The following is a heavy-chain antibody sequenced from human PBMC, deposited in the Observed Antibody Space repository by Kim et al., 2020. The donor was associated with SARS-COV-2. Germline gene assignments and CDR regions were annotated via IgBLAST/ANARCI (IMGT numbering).Heavy chain of an antibody. V-gene: IGHV4-34*01. CDR3: ARGLRRITMVRGVTHFDY. Sequence: SETLSLTCAVYGGSFSGYYWSWNRQPPGKGLEWIGEINHSGSTNYNPSLKSRVTISVDTSKNQFSLKLSSVTAADTAVYYCARGLRRITMVRGVTHFDY. CDR2: INHSGST. CDR1: GGSFSGYY. D-gene: IGHD3-10*01. J-gene: IGHJ4*01.